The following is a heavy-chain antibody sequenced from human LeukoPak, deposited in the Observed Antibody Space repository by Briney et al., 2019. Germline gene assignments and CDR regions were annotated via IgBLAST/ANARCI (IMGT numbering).Heavy chain of an antibody. J-gene: IGHJ5*02. CDR1: GGSFSNYY. Sequence: NPSETLSLTCAVYGGSFSNYYWSWIRQPPGKGLEWIGEIYHSGSSNYNPSLKSRVTISVDKSKNQLSLKLSSVTAADTAVYYCARLPDPWGQGTLVTVSS. V-gene: IGHV4-34*01. CDR2: IYHSGSS. CDR3: ARLPDP.